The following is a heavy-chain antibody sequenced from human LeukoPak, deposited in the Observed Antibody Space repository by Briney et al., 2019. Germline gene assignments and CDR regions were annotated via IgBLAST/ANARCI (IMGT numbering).Heavy chain of an antibody. CDR3: ARASLNSYGIDGFDH. D-gene: IGHD5-18*01. V-gene: IGHV4-59*01. J-gene: IGHJ4*02. CDR2: IYKNERV. CDR1: AGSMTNYF. Sequence: ASETLSLTCTVSAGSMTNYFWNWIRQSPGKGLEWIAYIYKNERVKYNPSLKSRVSTSVDTSKNQFSLRLNSVTAADTAVYFCARASLNSYGIDGFDHWGQGTLVTVSS.